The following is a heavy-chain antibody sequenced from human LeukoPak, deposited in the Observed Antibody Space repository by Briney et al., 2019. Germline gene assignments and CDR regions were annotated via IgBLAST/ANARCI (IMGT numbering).Heavy chain of an antibody. CDR2: ISYDGSKT. CDR1: GFTFSSYA. D-gene: IGHD2-15*01. CDR3: ARVSGSEDFFEY. J-gene: IGHJ4*02. Sequence: GGSLRLSCAASGFTFSSYAMHWVRQAPGKGLEWVAVISYDGSKTYYAGSVKGRFTISRDNAKNSLDLQMNSLRAEDTAVYYCARVSGSEDFFEYWGQGTLVTVSS. V-gene: IGHV3-30*04.